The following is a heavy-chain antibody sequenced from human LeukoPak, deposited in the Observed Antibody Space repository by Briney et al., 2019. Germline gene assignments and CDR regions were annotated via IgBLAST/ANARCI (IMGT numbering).Heavy chain of an antibody. D-gene: IGHD1-26*01. CDR3: AKGGKWDVTPFDY. J-gene: IGHJ4*02. CDR2: INHNGNVN. CDR1: GFTFSSYW. Sequence: GGSLRLSCAASGFTFSSYWMNWARQAPGKGLEWVASINHNGNVNYYVDSVKGRFTISRDNAKNSLYLQMSNLRAEDTAVYYCAKGGKWDVTPFDYWGQGTLVTVSS. V-gene: IGHV3-7*03.